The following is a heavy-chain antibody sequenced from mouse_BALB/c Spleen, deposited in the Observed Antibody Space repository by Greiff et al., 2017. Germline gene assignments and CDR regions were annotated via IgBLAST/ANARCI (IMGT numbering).Heavy chain of an antibody. J-gene: IGHJ4*01. CDR2: ISDGGSYT. CDR3: ARSWDGMDY. V-gene: IGHV5-4*02. CDR1: GFTFSDYY. D-gene: IGHD4-1*01. Sequence: EVQVVESGGGLVKPGGSLKLSCAASGFTFSDYYMYWVRQTPEKRLEWVATISDGGSYTYYPDSVKGRFTISRDNAKNNLYLQMSSLKSEDTAMYYCARSWDGMDYWGQGTAVTVSS.